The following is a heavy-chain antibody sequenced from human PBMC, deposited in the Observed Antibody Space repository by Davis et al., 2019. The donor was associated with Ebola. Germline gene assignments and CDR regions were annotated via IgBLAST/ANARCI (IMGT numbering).Heavy chain of an antibody. Sequence: LSLTCAASGFTFSGSAMHWVRQASGKGLEWVGRIRSKANSYATAYAASVKGRFTISRDDSKNTAYLQMNSLKTEDTAVYYCARGGLTRGYCSGGSCYSGVRSDYYYGMDVWGQGTTVTVSS. CDR3: ARGGLTRGYCSGGSCYSGVRSDYYYGMDV. D-gene: IGHD2-15*01. V-gene: IGHV3-73*01. J-gene: IGHJ6*02. CDR1: GFTFSGSA. CDR2: IRSKANSYAT.